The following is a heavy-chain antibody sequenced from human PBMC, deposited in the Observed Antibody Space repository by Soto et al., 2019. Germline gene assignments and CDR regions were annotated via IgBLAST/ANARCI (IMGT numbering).Heavy chain of an antibody. V-gene: IGHV4-39*01. J-gene: IGHJ6*02. CDR3: ARDIVVVPAGYYYYYGMDV. Sequence: PSETLSLTCTVSGGSISSSSYYWIWLRHPPGKGLEWIGSIYYSGSTYYNPSLKSRVTISVDTSKNQFSLKLSSVTAADTAVYYCARDIVVVPAGYYYYYGMDVWGQGTTVTVSS. D-gene: IGHD2-2*01. CDR1: GGSISSSSYY. CDR2: IYYSGST.